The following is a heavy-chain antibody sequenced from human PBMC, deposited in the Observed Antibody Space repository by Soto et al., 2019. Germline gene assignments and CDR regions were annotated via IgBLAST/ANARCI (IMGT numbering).Heavy chain of an antibody. D-gene: IGHD3-10*01. CDR3: AAQNYYGSGFSDY. CDR2: IYYSGST. J-gene: IGHJ4*02. Sequence: QLQLQESGPGLVKPSETLSLTCTVSAGSISSSSYYWGWIRQPPGKGLEWIGSIYYSGSTYYNPSLKSRVTILVDTSKNHFSLKLSSVTTADTAVYYCAAQNYYGSGFSDYRGQGTLVTVSS. CDR1: AGSISSSSYY. V-gene: IGHV4-39*01.